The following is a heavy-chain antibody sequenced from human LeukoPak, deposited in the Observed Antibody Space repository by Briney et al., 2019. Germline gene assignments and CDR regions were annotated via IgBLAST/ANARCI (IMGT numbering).Heavy chain of an antibody. V-gene: IGHV4-59*12. Sequence: SETLSLTCTVSGGSISSYYWSWIRQPPGKGLEWIGYIYHSGSPYYNPSLKSRVTISVDRSKNQFSLKLSSVTAADTAVYYCARTLYGDYSYNWFDPWGQGTLVTVSS. CDR2: IYHSGSP. CDR3: ARTLYGDYSYNWFDP. D-gene: IGHD4-17*01. J-gene: IGHJ5*02. CDR1: GGSISSYY.